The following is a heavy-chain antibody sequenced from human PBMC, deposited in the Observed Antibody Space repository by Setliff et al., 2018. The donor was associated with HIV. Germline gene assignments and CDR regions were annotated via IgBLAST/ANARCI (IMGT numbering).Heavy chain of an antibody. V-gene: IGHV4-39*01. J-gene: IGHJ5*02. CDR2: IYYSGST. CDR1: GGSISSSSYY. D-gene: IGHD4-17*01. CDR3: ARHLLLTTVTTRWFDP. Sequence: PSETLSLTCTVSGGSISSSSYYWGWIRQPPGKGLEWIGSIYYSGSTYYNPSLKSRVTISVDTSKNQFSLKLSSVTAADTAVYYCARHLLLTTVTTRWFDPWGQGTLVTVSS.